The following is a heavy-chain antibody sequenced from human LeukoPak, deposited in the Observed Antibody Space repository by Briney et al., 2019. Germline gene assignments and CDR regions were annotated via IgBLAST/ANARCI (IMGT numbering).Heavy chain of an antibody. Sequence: GGSLRLPCAASGFTFSSYAMHWVRQAPGKGLEWVAVISYDGSNKYYADSVKGRFTISRDNSKNTLYLQMNSLRAEDTAVYYCARDNWGPDYWGQGILVTVSS. D-gene: IGHD7-27*01. CDR3: ARDNWGPDY. J-gene: IGHJ4*02. V-gene: IGHV3-30-3*01. CDR2: ISYDGSNK. CDR1: GFTFSSYA.